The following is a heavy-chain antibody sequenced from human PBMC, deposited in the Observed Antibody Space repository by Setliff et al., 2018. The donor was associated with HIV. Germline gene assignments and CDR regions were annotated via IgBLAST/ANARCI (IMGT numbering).Heavy chain of an antibody. J-gene: IGHJ4*02. D-gene: IGHD3-10*01. CDR2: LIPMFGTA. V-gene: IGHV1-69*13. Sequence: ASVKVSCKASGGSFSSYAISWVRQAPGQGLEWMGGLIPMFGTANYAQKFQGRVTITADESTSTAYMELSSLRSEDTAVYYCARSLTLGYYGSGTYYSAFDYWGQGSLVTVSS. CDR1: GGSFSSYA. CDR3: ARSLTLGYYGSGTYYSAFDY.